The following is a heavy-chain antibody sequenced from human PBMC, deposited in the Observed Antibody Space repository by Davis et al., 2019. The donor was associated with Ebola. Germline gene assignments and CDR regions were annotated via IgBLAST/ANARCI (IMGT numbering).Heavy chain of an antibody. J-gene: IGHJ6*02. V-gene: IGHV4-59*01. CDR3: ARDPGLRGYRYGYDRTYYYYGLDV. D-gene: IGHD5-18*01. CDR1: GGSISGYY. CDR2: VSYIGNT. Sequence: PSETLSLTCTVPGGSISGYYWSWIRQLPGKGLQWVGYVSYIGNTNSNPSLRNRVTISVDTSKNQFSLTLRSVTAADTAVYYCARDPGLRGYRYGYDRTYYYYGLDVWGQGTTVTVSS.